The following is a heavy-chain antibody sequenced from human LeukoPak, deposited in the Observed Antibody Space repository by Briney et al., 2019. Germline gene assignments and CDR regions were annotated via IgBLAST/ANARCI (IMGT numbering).Heavy chain of an antibody. V-gene: IGHV3-30-3*01. CDR1: GFTFSSYA. D-gene: IGHD3-10*01. CDR3: ARTIVWFGESDAFDI. CDR2: ISYDGSNK. J-gene: IGHJ3*02. Sequence: PGRSLRLSCAASGFTFSSYAMHWVRQAPGKGLEWVAVISYDGSNKYYPDSVKGRFTISRDNSKNTLYLQMNSLRAEDTAVYYCARTIVWFGESDAFDIWGQGIMVTVSS.